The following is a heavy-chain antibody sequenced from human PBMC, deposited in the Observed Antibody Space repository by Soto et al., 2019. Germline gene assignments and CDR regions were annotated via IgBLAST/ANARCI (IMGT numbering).Heavy chain of an antibody. CDR3: AILGYCSGGSCYSTDY. D-gene: IGHD2-15*01. J-gene: IGHJ4*02. V-gene: IGHV4-34*01. CDR1: GGSFSGYY. Sequence: QVQLQQWGAGLLKPSETLSLTCAVYGGSFSGYYWSWIRQPPGKGLEWIGEINHSGSTNYNPSRKSRVTISVDTSKNQFSLKLSSVTAADTAVYYCAILGYCSGGSCYSTDYWGQGTLVTVSS. CDR2: INHSGST.